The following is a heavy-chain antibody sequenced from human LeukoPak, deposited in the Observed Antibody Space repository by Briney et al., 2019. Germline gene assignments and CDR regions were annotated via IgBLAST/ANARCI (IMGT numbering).Heavy chain of an antibody. J-gene: IGHJ3*02. CDR3: ASFIAVAGTHDAFDI. CDR2: IYSGGST. Sequence: GGSLRLSCAASGFTVSSNYMSWVRQAPGKGLEWVSVIYSGGSTYYADSVKGRFTISRDNPKNTLYLQMNSLRAEDTAVYYCASFIAVAGTHDAFDIWGQGTMVTVSS. CDR1: GFTVSSNY. V-gene: IGHV3-66*01. D-gene: IGHD6-19*01.